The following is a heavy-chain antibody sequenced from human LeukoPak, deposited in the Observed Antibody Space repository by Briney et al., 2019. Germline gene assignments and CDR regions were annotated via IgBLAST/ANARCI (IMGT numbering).Heavy chain of an antibody. Sequence: SQTLSLTCTVSGASISGGHYYWSWIRQRPGKGLEWIAYIFYTGNTYYNPSFKSRVSVSVDTSKNQFFLRLSSVTAADTAVYFCAGAYCGGDCYSARAYYFDFWGQGTLVTVSS. CDR1: GASISGGHYY. V-gene: IGHV4-31*03. CDR2: IFYTGNT. J-gene: IGHJ4*02. CDR3: AGAYCGGDCYSARAYYFDF. D-gene: IGHD2-21*02.